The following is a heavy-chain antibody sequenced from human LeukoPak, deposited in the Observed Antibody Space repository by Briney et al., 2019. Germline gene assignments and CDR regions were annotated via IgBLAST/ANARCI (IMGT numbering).Heavy chain of an antibody. CDR3: APTSEAYTSNWSV. CDR1: GYRFTDDY. J-gene: IGHJ4*02. Sequence: ASVKVSCKTSGYRFTDDYIHWVRQAPGQGLEWMGWINPGTDFTNYAPKFRGRVIMTRDTSISTAYMEVRRLTFDDTAIYYCAPTSEAYTSNWSVWGQGTLVTLSP. D-gene: IGHD3-16*01. V-gene: IGHV1-2*02. CDR2: INPGTDFT.